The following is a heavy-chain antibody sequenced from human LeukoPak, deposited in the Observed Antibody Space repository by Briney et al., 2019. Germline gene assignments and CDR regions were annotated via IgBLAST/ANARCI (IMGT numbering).Heavy chain of an antibody. CDR1: GYRFTNYW. CDR3: ARLDLPWGLGDHGIDY. V-gene: IGHV5-51*01. Sequence: GESLKISCKASGYRFTNYWIGWVRQMPGKGLEWMGIIYPGDSDTRYSPSFQGQVTISADKSISTAYLQWSSLKASDTAMYYCARLDLPWGLGDHGIDYWGQGTLVTVSS. D-gene: IGHD3-16*01. CDR2: IYPGDSDT. J-gene: IGHJ4*02.